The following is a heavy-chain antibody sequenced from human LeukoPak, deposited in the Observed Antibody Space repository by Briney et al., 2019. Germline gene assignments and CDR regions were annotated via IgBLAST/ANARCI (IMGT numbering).Heavy chain of an antibody. CDR1: GGSVSTYY. CDR2: ISYSGST. V-gene: IGHV4-59*08. CDR3: ARQGRYFDY. J-gene: IGHJ4*02. Sequence: SETLSLTCTVSGGSVSTYYWTWIRQPPGKGLEWIGYISYSGSTNYSPSLKGRVTMSLDTSKNHFSLKLSSVTAADTAVYYCARQGRYFDYWGQGTLVPVSS.